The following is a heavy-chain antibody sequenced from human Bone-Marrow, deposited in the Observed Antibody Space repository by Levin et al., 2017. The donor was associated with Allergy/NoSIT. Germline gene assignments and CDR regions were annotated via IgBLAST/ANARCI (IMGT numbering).Heavy chain of an antibody. CDR1: GYTFTSYD. V-gene: IGHV1-8*02. CDR2: MNPNSGNT. Sequence: ASVKVSCKASGYTFTSYDINWVRQATGQGLEWMGWMNPNSGNTGYAQKFQGRVTMTRSTSISTAYMELSSLRSEDTAVYYCARAVKHKGVVTFDYWGQGTLVTVSS. CDR3: ARAVKHKGVVTFDY. D-gene: IGHD3-3*01. J-gene: IGHJ4*02.